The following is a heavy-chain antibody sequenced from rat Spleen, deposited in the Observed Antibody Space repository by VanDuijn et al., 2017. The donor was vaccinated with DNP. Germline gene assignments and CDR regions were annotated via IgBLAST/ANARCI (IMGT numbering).Heavy chain of an antibody. V-gene: IGHV3-1*01. CDR1: GYSITSNY. Sequence: EVQLQESGPGLVKPSQSLSLTCSVTGYSITSNYWGWIRKFPGNKMEWMGYISYSGSTSYNPSLKSRISITRDTSKNQFFLQLNSVTTEDTATYYCARSYYYSRYMSPMADVVDAWGKGASVTVSS. J-gene: IGHJ4*01. CDR2: ISYSGST. D-gene: IGHD1-2*01. CDR3: ARSYYYSRYMSPMADVVDA.